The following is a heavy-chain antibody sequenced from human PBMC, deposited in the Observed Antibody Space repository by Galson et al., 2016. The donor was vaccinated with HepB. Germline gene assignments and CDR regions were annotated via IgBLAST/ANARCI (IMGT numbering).Heavy chain of an antibody. D-gene: IGHD1-26*01. CDR1: GFSFRNSG. CDR3: GKHVGFDY. J-gene: IGHJ4*02. Sequence: SLRLSCAASGFSFRNSGMSWVRQAPGRGLEWVSGITRSGDDTHYADFVKGRFTISRDNSKNTLYLYMKSLSAGDTAVYYCGKHVGFDYWGQGALVTVSS. CDR2: ITRSGDDT. V-gene: IGHV3-23*01.